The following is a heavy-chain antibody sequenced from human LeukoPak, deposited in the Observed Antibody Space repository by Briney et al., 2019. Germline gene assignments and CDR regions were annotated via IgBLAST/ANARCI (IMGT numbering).Heavy chain of an antibody. Sequence: SGTLSLTCAVSGDSISSSNWWSWVRQPPGKGLEWIGEIYHSGSTNYNPSLKSRVTISVDKSKYQFSLKWYSVTAADTGLYYCAKNGQRGFSFDPWGQGTLVIVAS. J-gene: IGHJ5*02. CDR2: IYHSGST. CDR3: AKNGQRGFSFDP. V-gene: IGHV4-4*02. CDR1: GDSISSSNW. D-gene: IGHD2-8*01.